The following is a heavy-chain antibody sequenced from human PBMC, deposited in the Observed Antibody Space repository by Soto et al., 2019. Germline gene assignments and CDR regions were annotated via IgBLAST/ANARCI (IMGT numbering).Heavy chain of an antibody. CDR3: ASGVARGVFNY. Sequence: EVQLVETGGGLIQPGGSLRLSCAASGFTVSSNYISWVRQAPGQGLEWVSLISSGGSTYYADSVKGRFTISRDNSKNTLYLQKNRLRAEDTAVYYCASGVARGVFNYWGQGTLVSVSS. CDR2: ISSGGST. J-gene: IGHJ4*02. CDR1: GFTVSSNY. D-gene: IGHD3-10*01. V-gene: IGHV3-53*02.